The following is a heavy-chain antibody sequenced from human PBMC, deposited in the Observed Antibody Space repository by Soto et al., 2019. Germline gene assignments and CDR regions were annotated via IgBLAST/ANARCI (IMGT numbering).Heavy chain of an antibody. V-gene: IGHV3-53*01. D-gene: IGHD3-10*01. CDR1: GFTVSSNY. CDR2: ISSSGST. Sequence: GGSLRLSCAASGFTVSSNYMSWVRQAPGKGLEWVSLISSSGSTYYADSVKGRFTISRDNSKNTLYLQMNTLRAEDTAVYYCAGAGAKFRFDYWGQGALVTVSS. J-gene: IGHJ4*02. CDR3: AGAGAKFRFDY.